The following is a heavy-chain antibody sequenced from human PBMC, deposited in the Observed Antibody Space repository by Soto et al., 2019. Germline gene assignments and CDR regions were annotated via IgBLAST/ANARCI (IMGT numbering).Heavy chain of an antibody. CDR1: AFTFSSYA. CDR3: AKTGADFDY. CDR2: ISGSGGTI. V-gene: IGHV3-23*01. J-gene: IGHJ4*02. Sequence: EVQLLESGGGLVQPGGSLRLSCAASAFTFSSYAMSWVRQAPGKGLEWVSTISGSGGTIYYADSLRGRFTISRDNSRNTLFLQITPLRAEDTAVYYCAKTGADFDYWGQGTLVTVSS.